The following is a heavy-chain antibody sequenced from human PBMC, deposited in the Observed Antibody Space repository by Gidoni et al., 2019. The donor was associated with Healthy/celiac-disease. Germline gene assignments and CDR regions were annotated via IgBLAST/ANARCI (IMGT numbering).Heavy chain of an antibody. CDR1: GGSFSGYY. V-gene: IGHV4-34*01. CDR3: ARKPSLITGILDAFDI. Sequence: QVQLQQWGAGLLKPSETLSLTCAVYGGSFSGYYWSWIRQPPGKGLEWIGEINHSGSTNYNPSLKSRVTISVDTSKNQFSLKLSSVTAADTAVYYCARKPSLITGILDAFDIWGQGTMVTVSS. CDR2: INHSGST. D-gene: IGHD1-20*01. J-gene: IGHJ3*02.